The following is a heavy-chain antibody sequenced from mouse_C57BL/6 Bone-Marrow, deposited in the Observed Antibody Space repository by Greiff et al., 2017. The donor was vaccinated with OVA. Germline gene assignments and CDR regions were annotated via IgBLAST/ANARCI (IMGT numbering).Heavy chain of an antibody. J-gene: IGHJ4*01. CDR2: IHPNSGST. V-gene: IGHV1-64*01. CDR3: ARRGLTGTAMDY. CDR1: GYTFTSYW. D-gene: IGHD4-1*01. Sequence: QVQLQQPGAELVKPGASVKLSCKASGYTFTSYWMHWVKQRPGQGLEWIGMIHPNSGSTNYNEKFKSKATLTVDKSSSTAYMQLSSLTSEDSAVYYCARRGLTGTAMDYWGQGTSVTVSS.